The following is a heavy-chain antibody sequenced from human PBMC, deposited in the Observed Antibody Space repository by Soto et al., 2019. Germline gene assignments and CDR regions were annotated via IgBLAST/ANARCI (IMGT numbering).Heavy chain of an antibody. CDR2: ISGSGGST. Sequence: GGSLRLSCAASGFTFSSYAMSWVRQAPGKGLEWVSAISGSGGSTYYADSVKGRFTISRDNSKNTLYLQMNSLRAEDTAVYYCAKSGSTLRYSSSWYFDYWGQGTLVTVSS. J-gene: IGHJ4*02. CDR1: GFTFSSYA. CDR3: AKSGSTLRYSSSWYFDY. V-gene: IGHV3-23*01. D-gene: IGHD6-13*01.